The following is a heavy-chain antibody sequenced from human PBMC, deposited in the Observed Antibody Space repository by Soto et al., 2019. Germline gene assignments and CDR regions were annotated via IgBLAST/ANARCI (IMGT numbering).Heavy chain of an antibody. V-gene: IGHV3-48*01. J-gene: IGHJ3*02. CDR1: GFTFSSYS. CDR3: ARGFLEWLNAFDI. CDR2: ISSSSSTI. D-gene: IGHD3-3*01. Sequence: GGSLRLSCAASGFTFSSYSMNWVRQAPGKGLEWVSYISSSSSTIYYADSVKGRFTISRDNAKNSLYLQMNSLRAEDTAVYYCARGFLEWLNAFDIWGQGTMVTVSS.